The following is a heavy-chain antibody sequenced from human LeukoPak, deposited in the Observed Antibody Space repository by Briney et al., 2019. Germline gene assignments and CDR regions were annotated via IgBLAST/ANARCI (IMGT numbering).Heavy chain of an antibody. CDR2: LTNTGGDT. V-gene: IGHV3-23*01. D-gene: IGHD3-9*01. Sequence: AGSLTLSCAVSGFTFSNNAMSWVRQAPPKGLEWDSILTNTGGDTNHADSVKGRFTISRDNSKNTLYLQMNSLRAEDTAVYYCAKGSRYYDILDYWGQGGLVTVSS. J-gene: IGHJ4*02. CDR1: GFTFSNNA. CDR3: AKGSRYYDILDY.